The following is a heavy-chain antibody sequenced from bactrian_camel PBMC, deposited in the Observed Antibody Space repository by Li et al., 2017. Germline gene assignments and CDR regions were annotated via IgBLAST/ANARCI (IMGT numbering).Heavy chain of an antibody. J-gene: IGHJ4*01. CDR1: GFTFSIVHW. Sequence: HVQLVESGGDLVQPGGSLRFSCAASGFTFSIVHWVYWVRQAPGKGLEWVSSINTGSGTTYYAESVEGRFTISRDNAKNTVYLQMNSLKTEDAAKYYCARIYTTYHAFTYWGQGTQVTVS. D-gene: IGHD2*01. CDR2: INTGSGTT. V-gene: IGHV3S1*01. CDR3: ARIYTTYHAFTY.